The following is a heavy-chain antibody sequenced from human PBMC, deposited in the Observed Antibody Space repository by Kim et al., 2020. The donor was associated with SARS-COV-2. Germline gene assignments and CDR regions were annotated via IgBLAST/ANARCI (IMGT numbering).Heavy chain of an antibody. CDR2: ISYDGSNK. J-gene: IGHJ6*02. Sequence: GGSLRLSCAASGFTFSSYGMHGVRQAPGKGLEWGAVISYDGSNKYYADSVKGRFTISRDNSKNTLYLQMNSLRAEDTAVFYWGKKKRGSYFYGMDVWGQG. CDR1: GFTFSSYG. V-gene: IGHV3-30*18. CDR3: GKKKRGSYFYGMDV. D-gene: IGHD3-16*01.